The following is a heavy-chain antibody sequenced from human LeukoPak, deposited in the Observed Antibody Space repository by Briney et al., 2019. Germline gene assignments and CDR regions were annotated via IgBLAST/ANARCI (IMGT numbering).Heavy chain of an antibody. CDR3: ARENSGSYREFDY. CDR1: GGSISSYY. V-gene: IGHV4-4*07. J-gene: IGHJ4*02. Sequence: SETLSLTCTVSGGSISSYYWSWIRQPAGKGLEWIGRIYTSGSTNYNASLKSRVSISVDTSKNQFSLKLSSVTAADTAVFYCARENSGSYREFDYWGQGTLVTVSS. D-gene: IGHD1-26*01. CDR2: IYTSGST.